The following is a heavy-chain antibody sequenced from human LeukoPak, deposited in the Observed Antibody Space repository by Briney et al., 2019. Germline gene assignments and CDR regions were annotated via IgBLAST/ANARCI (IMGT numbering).Heavy chain of an antibody. D-gene: IGHD3-3*01. CDR1: GFTFSSYA. Sequence: PGRSLRLFCAASGFTFSSYAMHWVRQAPGKGLEWVAVISYDGSNKYYADSVKGRFTISRDNSKNTLYLQMNSLRAEDTAVYYCARDSMRGYDFWSGYYHWFDYWGQGTLVTVSS. CDR3: ARDSMRGYDFWSGYYHWFDY. V-gene: IGHV3-30*01. CDR2: ISYDGSNK. J-gene: IGHJ4*02.